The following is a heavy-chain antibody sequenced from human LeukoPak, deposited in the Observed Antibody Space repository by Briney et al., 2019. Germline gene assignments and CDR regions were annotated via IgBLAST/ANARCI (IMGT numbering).Heavy chain of an antibody. CDR3: ARGSEHDYGGNSGSEAFDI. CDR2: ISSSSSYI. J-gene: IGHJ3*02. CDR1: GFTFSSYS. D-gene: IGHD4-17*01. Sequence: GGSLRLSCAASGFTFSSYSMNWVRQAPGKGLEWVSSISSSSSYIYYADSVKGRFTISRDNAKNSLYLQMNSLRAEDTAVYYCARGSEHDYGGNSGSEAFDIWGQGTMVTVSS. V-gene: IGHV3-21*01.